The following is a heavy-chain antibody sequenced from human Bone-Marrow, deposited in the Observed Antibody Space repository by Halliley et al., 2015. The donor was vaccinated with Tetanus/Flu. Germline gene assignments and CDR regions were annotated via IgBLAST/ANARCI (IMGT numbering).Heavy chain of an antibody. J-gene: IGHJ6*02. Sequence: AASGFTFSRFGMHWVRQAPGKGLEWVAATSYDGSNKYYADSVKGRFTISRDNSKNTLYLQINSLRAEDTAVYYCAKDRLGYWRTAVCYAVDVWGQGTTVAVSS. V-gene: IGHV3-30*18. CDR1: GFTFSRFG. CDR2: TSYDGSNK. CDR3: AKDRLGYWRTAVCYAVDV. D-gene: IGHD3-16*01.